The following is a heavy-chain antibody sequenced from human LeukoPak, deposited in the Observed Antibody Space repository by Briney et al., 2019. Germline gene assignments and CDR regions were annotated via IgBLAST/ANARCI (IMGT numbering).Heavy chain of an antibody. CDR2: IYYSGST. CDR3: ARVRWAGPSYYFDY. Sequence: PSETLSLTCTVSGGSISHYYWSWIRQHPGKGLEWIGYIYYSGSTYYNPSLKSRVTISVDTSKNQFSLKLSSVTAADTAVYYCARVRWAGPSYYFDYWGQGTLVTVSS. V-gene: IGHV4-31*03. D-gene: IGHD4-23*01. CDR1: GGSISHYY. J-gene: IGHJ4*02.